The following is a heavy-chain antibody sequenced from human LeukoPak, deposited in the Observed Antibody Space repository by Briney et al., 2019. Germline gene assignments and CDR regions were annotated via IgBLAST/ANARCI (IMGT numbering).Heavy chain of an antibody. CDR2: IRYDGSNK. J-gene: IGHJ4*02. Sequence: PGGSLRLSCAASGFTFRSYAMHWVRQAPGKGLEWVAFIRYDGSNKYYADSVKGRFTISRDNPKNTLYLQMNSLRAEDTAVYYCAKDRPQQPVAYYFDYWAREPWSPSPQ. CDR3: AKDRPQQPVAYYFDY. V-gene: IGHV3-30*02. CDR1: GFTFRSYA. D-gene: IGHD6-13*01.